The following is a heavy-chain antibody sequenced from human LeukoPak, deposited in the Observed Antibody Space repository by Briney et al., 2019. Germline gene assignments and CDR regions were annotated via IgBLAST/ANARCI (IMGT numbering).Heavy chain of an antibody. V-gene: IGHV3-23*01. D-gene: IGHD5-12*01. Sequence: GGSLRLSCAASGFTFSSYAMSWVRQAPGKGLEWVSAISGSGGSTYYADSVKGRFTISRDNSKNTLYLQMNSLRAEDTAVYYCAKTRWVDIVATIDPSYFDYWGQGTLVTVSS. CDR2: ISGSGGST. J-gene: IGHJ4*02. CDR3: AKTRWVDIVATIDPSYFDY. CDR1: GFTFSSYA.